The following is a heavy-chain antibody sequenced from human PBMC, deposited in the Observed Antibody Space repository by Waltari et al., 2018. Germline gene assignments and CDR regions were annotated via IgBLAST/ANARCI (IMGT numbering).Heavy chain of an antibody. CDR3: AKDPAGTYYFEY. CDR2: ISGSGGNT. J-gene: IGHJ4*02. Sequence: EVQLLESGGGLVQPGGSLRLSCAASEFTFSSYAMNWGRQAPGKGLEWVSTISGSGGNTYYADSVKGRFTISRDNSKNTLYLQMNSLRAEDTAVYYCAKDPAGTYYFEYWGQGTLVTVSS. D-gene: IGHD6-19*01. V-gene: IGHV3-23*01. CDR1: EFTFSSYA.